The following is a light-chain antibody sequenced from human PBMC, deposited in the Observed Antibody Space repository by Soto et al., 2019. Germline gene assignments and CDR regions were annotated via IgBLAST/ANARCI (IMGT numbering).Light chain of an antibody. V-gene: IGKV3-15*01. Sequence: EIVMTQSPGTLSASPGGRATLSCRAGQGVTTNFAWYQQKSGQSPRLLIYDVSIRATGVPARFSGTGSETDFTLTISGLQSEDSAVYFCQQYNNWPFSFGQGTRLEIK. J-gene: IGKJ5*01. CDR3: QQYNNWPFS. CDR1: QGVTTN. CDR2: DVS.